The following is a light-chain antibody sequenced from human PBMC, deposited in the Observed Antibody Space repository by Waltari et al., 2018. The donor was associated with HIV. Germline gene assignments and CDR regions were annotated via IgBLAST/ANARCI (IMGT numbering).Light chain of an antibody. CDR1: SSDGAYYNY. CDR3: SSYTSSSWV. Sequence: QSAMTQPASVSGSPGQSNTISSPGSSSDGAYYNYDCWYQHHPGKAPKLMIYDVTHRPSGVSNRFSGSKSGNTASLTISGLQAEDEADYYCSSYTSSSWVFGGGTKLTVL. V-gene: IGLV2-14*03. J-gene: IGLJ3*02. CDR2: DVT.